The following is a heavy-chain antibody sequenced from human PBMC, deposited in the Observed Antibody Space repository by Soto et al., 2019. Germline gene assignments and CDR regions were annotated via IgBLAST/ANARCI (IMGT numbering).Heavy chain of an antibody. V-gene: IGHV3-30-3*01. CDR3: ARYLSRYSSGWPSYFDY. D-gene: IGHD6-19*01. J-gene: IGHJ4*02. Sequence: GGSLRLSCAASGFTFSSYAMDWVRQAPGKGLEWVAVISYDGSNKYYADSVKGRFTISRDNSKNTLYLQMNSLRAEDTAVYYSARYLSRYSSGWPSYFDYWGQGPLVTVS. CDR1: GFTFSSYA. CDR2: ISYDGSNK.